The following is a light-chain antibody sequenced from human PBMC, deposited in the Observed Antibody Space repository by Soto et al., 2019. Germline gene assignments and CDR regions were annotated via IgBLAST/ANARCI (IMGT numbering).Light chain of an antibody. CDR3: QESAASQLT. J-gene: IGKJ4*01. CDR2: VAS. Sequence: IQLTQSPSSLSASVGDRVTITCRASQDVRKFLNWYQQRPGKAHKLLINVASVLQVGVPSRFSGSGSGTNFTLTINSLQPEDFATYYCQESAASQLTFGGGTKVEFK. CDR1: QDVRKF. V-gene: IGKV1-39*01.